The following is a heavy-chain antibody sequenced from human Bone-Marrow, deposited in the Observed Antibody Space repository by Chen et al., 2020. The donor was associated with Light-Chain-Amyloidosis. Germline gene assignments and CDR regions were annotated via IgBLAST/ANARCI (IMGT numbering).Heavy chain of an antibody. J-gene: IGHJ3*01. CDR2: ISNGGGST. Sequence: EVQLVEPGGGLVQPGGSLRLSCSASGFTFTNFAMHWVRQAPWKGLEYVSGISNGGGSTYYADSVMGRFTISRDNSKDTLFLQMRSLRPEDTAVYYCVRDQDHYIPNHGAFHFWGQGTMVTVSS. D-gene: IGHD4-4*01. V-gene: IGHV3-64D*06. CDR1: GFTFTNFA. CDR3: VRDQDHYIPNHGAFHF.